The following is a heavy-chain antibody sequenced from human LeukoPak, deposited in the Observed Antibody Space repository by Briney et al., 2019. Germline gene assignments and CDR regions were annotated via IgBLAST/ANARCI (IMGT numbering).Heavy chain of an antibody. D-gene: IGHD3-3*01. J-gene: IGHJ4*02. V-gene: IGHV1-69*13. CDR3: AREITIFGVVTNYLFDY. Sequence: SVKVSCKASGGTFSSYAISWVRQAPGQGLEWMGGIIPIFGTANYAQKFQGRVTITADESTSTAYMELSSLRSEDTAVYYCAREITIFGVVTNYLFDYWGQGTLVTVSS. CDR2: IIPIFGTA. CDR1: GGTFSSYA.